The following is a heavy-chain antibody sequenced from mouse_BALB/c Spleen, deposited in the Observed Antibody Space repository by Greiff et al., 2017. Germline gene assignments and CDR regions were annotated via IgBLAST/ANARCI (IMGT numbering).Heavy chain of an antibody. CDR3: TRGDHGGAMDY. Sequence: EVQLQQSGTVLARPGASVKMSCKASGYSFTSYWMHWVKQRPGQGLEWIGAIYPGNSDTSYNQKFKGKAKLTAVTSASTAYMELSSLTNEDSAVYYCTRGDHGGAMDYWGQGTSVTVSS. J-gene: IGHJ4*01. CDR2: IYPGNSDT. V-gene: IGHV1-5*01. CDR1: GYSFTSYW.